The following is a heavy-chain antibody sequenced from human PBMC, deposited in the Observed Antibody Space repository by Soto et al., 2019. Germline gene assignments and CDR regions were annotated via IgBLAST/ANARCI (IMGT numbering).Heavy chain of an antibody. D-gene: IGHD3-10*01. Sequence: QVQLVESGGGVVQPGRSLRLSCAASGFTFSSYGMHWVRQAPGKGLEWVAGIWYDGSNKYYADSVKGRFTISRDNSKNTLYLQMNSLRAEETAVYYCARDRGATGGMDVWGQGTTVTVSS. J-gene: IGHJ6*02. CDR2: IWYDGSNK. V-gene: IGHV3-33*01. CDR3: ARDRGATGGMDV. CDR1: GFTFSSYG.